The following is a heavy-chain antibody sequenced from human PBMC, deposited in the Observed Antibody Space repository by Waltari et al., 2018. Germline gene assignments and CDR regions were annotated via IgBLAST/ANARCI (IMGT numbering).Heavy chain of an antibody. J-gene: IGHJ5*02. CDR1: GYTVTGHS. V-gene: IGHV1-2*02. Sequence: QVQLEQSGPEVKRAGASMQVSCTASGYTVTGHSLYWLRQARGQGLECVGWIYPETGGTTLAQKFQGRLTLTTDTSIRTAYMELSGLTVDDTGIYYCARGRLAHTSSWDCDLWGPGTVITVSA. CDR2: IYPETGGT. D-gene: IGHD6-13*01. CDR3: ARGRLAHTSSWDCDL.